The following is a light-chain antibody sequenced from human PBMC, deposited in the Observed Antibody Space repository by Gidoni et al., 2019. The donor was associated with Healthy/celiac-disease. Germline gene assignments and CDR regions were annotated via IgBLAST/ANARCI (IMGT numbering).Light chain of an antibody. CDR2: DVR. CDR1: SSDVGGYNY. V-gene: IGLV2-14*03. Sequence: QSALTQPASVSGSPGQSITISCTGTSSDVGGYNYVTWYQQHPGKAPKLMIYDVRNRPSGVSNRFSGSKSGNTASLTISRLQAEDEADYYCSSYTSSSTSVVVGGGTTLTVL. J-gene: IGLJ2*01. CDR3: SSYTSSSTSVV.